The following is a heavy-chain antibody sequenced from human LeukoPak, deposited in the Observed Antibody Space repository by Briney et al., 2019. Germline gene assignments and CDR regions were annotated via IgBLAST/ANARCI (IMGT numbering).Heavy chain of an antibody. Sequence: PGGSLRLSCAASGFTFSSYWMSWVRQAPGKGLEWEANIKQDGSEKYYVASVKGRFTISRDNAKNSLYLQMNSLRAEDTAVYYCARWAVVVPAAPYYYYGMDVWGQGTTVTVSS. V-gene: IGHV3-7*01. CDR1: GFTFSSYW. D-gene: IGHD2-2*01. CDR2: IKQDGSEK. CDR3: ARWAVVVPAAPYYYYGMDV. J-gene: IGHJ6*02.